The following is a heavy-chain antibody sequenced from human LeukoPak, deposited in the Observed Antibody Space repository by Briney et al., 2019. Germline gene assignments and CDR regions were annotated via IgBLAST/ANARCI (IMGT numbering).Heavy chain of an antibody. D-gene: IGHD3-22*01. CDR2: VSHGGNT. CDR3: ARLGYYDSSGYSAY. Sequence: SETLSLTCTVSGYSISTDYYWGWIRQPPGKGLEWIGSVSHGGNTYYNPSLKSRVTISVDTSKNQFSLKLSSVTAADTAVYYCARLGYYDSSGYSAYWGQGTLVTVSS. V-gene: IGHV4-38-2*02. CDR1: GYSISTDYY. J-gene: IGHJ4*02.